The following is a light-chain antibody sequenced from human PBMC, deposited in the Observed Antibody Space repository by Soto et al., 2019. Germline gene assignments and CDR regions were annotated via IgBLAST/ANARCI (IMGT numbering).Light chain of an antibody. CDR1: QSSSNW. Sequence: DIQTAHSPSTLPAPVRDRVTTSRLATQSSSNWLAWYEPKPGTAPKLLIYPASTLESGVPSRFSGGRSGTEFSLTISSLRPDEFGTYYCQCYSSYPWPFGQGTKV. CDR2: PAS. CDR3: QCYSSYPWP. V-gene: IGKV1-5*01. J-gene: IGKJ1*01.